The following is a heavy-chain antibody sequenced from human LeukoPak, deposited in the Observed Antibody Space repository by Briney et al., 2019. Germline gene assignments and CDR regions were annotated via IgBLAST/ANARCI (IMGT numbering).Heavy chain of an antibody. V-gene: IGHV1-24*01. CDR3: ATDVSSQYDGFDI. Sequence: ASVKVSCKVSGYTLIELSMHWVRQSPGKGLEWMGGFDPEDGETIYAQKFQGRVTMTEDTSTDTAYMELSSLRSEDTAVYYCATDVSSQYDGFDIWGQGTMVTVSS. CDR1: GYTLIELS. J-gene: IGHJ3*02. CDR2: FDPEDGET. D-gene: IGHD6-13*01.